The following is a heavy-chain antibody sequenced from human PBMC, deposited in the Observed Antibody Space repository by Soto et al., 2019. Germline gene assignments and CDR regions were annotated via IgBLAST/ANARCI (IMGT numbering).Heavy chain of an antibody. Sequence: GGSLRLSCSVSGFTVSTYGMHWVRQAPGKGLEWVAVISRDGGTKFYADSVKGRFTISKDNSRNTLFLEMNSLRSDDMAVYYCTGEVASGYWGQGTLVTVSS. CDR3: TGEVASGY. D-gene: IGHD2-8*02. CDR2: ISRDGGTK. V-gene: IGHV3-30*03. CDR1: GFTVSTYG. J-gene: IGHJ4*02.